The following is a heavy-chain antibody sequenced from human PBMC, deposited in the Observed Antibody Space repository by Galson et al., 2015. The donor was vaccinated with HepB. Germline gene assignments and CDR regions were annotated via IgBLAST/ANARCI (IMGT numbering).Heavy chain of an antibody. Sequence: SLRLSCAASGFTFDDYAMHWVRQAPGKGLEWVSGISWNSGSIGYADSVKGRFTISRDNAKNSLYLQMNSLRAEDTALYYCAKGSSSLLGRFFYWGQGTLVTVSS. J-gene: IGHJ4*02. CDR1: GFTFDDYA. CDR2: ISWNSGSI. CDR3: AKGSSSLLGRFFY. V-gene: IGHV3-9*01. D-gene: IGHD6-6*01.